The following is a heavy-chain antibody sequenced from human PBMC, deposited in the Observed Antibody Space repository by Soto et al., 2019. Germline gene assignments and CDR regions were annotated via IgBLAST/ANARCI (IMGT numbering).Heavy chain of an antibody. V-gene: IGHV4-59*08. Sequence: PSETLSLTCTVSGGSISSYYWSWIRQPPGKGLEWIGYIYYSGSTNYNPSLKSRVTISVDTSKNQFSLKLSSVTAADTAVYYCARLYYYGSGSYYPSTNWFDPWGQGTLVTVSS. CDR2: IYYSGST. J-gene: IGHJ5*02. CDR1: GGSISSYY. D-gene: IGHD3-10*01. CDR3: ARLYYYGSGSYYPSTNWFDP.